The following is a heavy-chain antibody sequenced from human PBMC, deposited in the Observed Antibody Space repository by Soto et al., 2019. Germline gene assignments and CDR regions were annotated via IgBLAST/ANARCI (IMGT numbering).Heavy chain of an antibody. J-gene: IGHJ4*02. D-gene: IGHD4-17*01. Sequence: GSTYYNPSLKSRVTISVDTSKNQFSLKLSSVTAADTAVYYCARDRNGDYIFDYWGQGTLVTVSS. V-gene: IGHV4-31*02. CDR3: ARDRNGDYIFDY. CDR2: GST.